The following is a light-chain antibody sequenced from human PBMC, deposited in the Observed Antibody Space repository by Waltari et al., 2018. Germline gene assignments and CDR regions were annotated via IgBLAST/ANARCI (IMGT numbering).Light chain of an antibody. CDR2: DVN. CDR3: CSFTSSSTWV. V-gene: IGLV2-14*01. Sequence: QSALTQPASVSGSPGQSITISCTGTTSDLGGYNYVSWYQQHPGKAPKRRIYDVNSRPSGVSNRFSGSKSGNTASLIISGLQAEDEADYYCCSFTSSSTWVFGGGTKLTVL. CDR1: TSDLGGYNY. J-gene: IGLJ3*02.